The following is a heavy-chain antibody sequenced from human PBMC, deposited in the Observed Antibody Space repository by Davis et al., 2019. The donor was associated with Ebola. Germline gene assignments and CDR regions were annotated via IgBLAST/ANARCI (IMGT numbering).Heavy chain of an antibody. J-gene: IGHJ4*02. CDR3: ARHPRAGPYYFDH. V-gene: IGHV5-51*01. Sequence: GESLKISCKGSGYSFTSYWIGWVRQMPGKGLEWMGIICPSDSDTRYSPSFQGQVTISGDKSISTAYLQWRSLKASDTAMYYCARHPRAGPYYFDHWGQGTLVTVSS. CDR1: GYSFTSYW. D-gene: IGHD6-13*01. CDR2: ICPSDSDT.